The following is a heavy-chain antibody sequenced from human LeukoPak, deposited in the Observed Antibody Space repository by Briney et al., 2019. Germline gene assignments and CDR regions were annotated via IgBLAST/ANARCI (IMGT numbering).Heavy chain of an antibody. V-gene: IGHV4-34*01. CDR2: INHSGIT. Sequence: PSETLSLTCAVYGGSFSGYYWSWIRQRPGKGLEWIGEINHSGITNYNPSLKSRVTMSVDTSKNQFSLKLSSVTAADTAVYYCARDNRGYCSSTSCLVGYYYYMDVWGKGTTVTISS. D-gene: IGHD2-2*01. J-gene: IGHJ6*03. CDR3: ARDNRGYCSSTSCLVGYYYYMDV. CDR1: GGSFSGYY.